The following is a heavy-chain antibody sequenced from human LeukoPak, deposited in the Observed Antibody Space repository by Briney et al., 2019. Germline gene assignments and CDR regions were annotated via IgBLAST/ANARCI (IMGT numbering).Heavy chain of an antibody. CDR3: AKLVEGIFDY. CDR1: GFTFSGSA. D-gene: IGHD3-10*01. Sequence: GGSLRLSCAASGFTFSGSAMHWVRQASGKGLEWVGRIRSKANSYATAYAASVKGRFTISRDDSKNTAYLQMNSLKTEDTAVYYCAKLVEGIFDYWGQGTLVTVSS. CDR2: IRSKANSYAT. J-gene: IGHJ4*02. V-gene: IGHV3-73*01.